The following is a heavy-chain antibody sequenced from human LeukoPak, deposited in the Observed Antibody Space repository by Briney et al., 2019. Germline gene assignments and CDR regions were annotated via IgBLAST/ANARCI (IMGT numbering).Heavy chain of an antibody. CDR2: VYTSGT. CDR3: ARDRVERISMRGGASDI. D-gene: IGHD3-22*01. CDR1: GGSISSDY. J-gene: IGHJ3*02. V-gene: IGHV4-4*07. Sequence: PSQTLSLTCTVSGGSISSDYWSWIRQPAGKGLEWIGRVYTSGTNYDPSLKSRVIMSVDTSKNKFSLKLSSVTAADTAVYYCARDRVERISMRGGASDIWGQGTMVTVSS.